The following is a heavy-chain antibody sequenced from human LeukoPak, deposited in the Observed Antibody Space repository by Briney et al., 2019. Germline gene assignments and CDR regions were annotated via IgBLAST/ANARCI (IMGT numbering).Heavy chain of an antibody. Sequence: KPGESLKISCKGSGYSFTSYWIGWVRQMPGKGLEWMGIIYPGDSDTRYSPSFQGQVTISADKSIGTAYLQWSSLKASDTAMYYCARREYYGSGSYSAFDIWGQGTMVTVSS. CDR3: ARREYYGSGSYSAFDI. V-gene: IGHV5-51*03. D-gene: IGHD3-10*01. CDR1: GYSFTSYW. J-gene: IGHJ3*02. CDR2: IYPGDSDT.